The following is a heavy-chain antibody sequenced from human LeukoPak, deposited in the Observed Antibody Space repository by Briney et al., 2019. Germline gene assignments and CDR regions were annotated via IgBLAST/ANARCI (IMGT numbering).Heavy chain of an antibody. D-gene: IGHD4-11*01. Sequence: SETLSLTCTVSGGSVSSGSYYWSWIRQPPGKGLEWIGYIYYSGSTNYNPSLKSRVTISVDTSKNQFSLKLSSVTAADTAVYYCARATVTRDYYYYGMDVWGQGTTVTVSS. CDR3: ARATVTRDYYYYGMDV. CDR1: GGSVSSGSYY. J-gene: IGHJ6*02. V-gene: IGHV4-61*01. CDR2: IYYSGST.